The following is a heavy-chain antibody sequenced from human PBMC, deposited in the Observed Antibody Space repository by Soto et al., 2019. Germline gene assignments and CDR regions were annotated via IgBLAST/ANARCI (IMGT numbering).Heavy chain of an antibody. CDR1: GYTFTAYY. V-gene: IGHV1-2*02. J-gene: IGHJ4*02. Sequence: GASVKVSCKASGYTFTAYYMHWVRQAPGQGLEWMGWVNPGNGTTSFAQKFQGRVTMTRDTSISTAYMELSSVTAADTAVYYCARSPGYYCDYWGQGTLVTVSS. CDR3: ARSPGYYCDY. CDR2: VNPGNGTT.